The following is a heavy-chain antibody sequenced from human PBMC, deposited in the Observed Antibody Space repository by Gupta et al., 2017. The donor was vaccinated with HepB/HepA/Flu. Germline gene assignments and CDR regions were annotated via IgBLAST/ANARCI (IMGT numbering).Heavy chain of an antibody. CDR2: MNPNSGNT. J-gene: IGHJ5*02. CDR3: ARGRKRRYSSANWFDP. D-gene: IGHD6-25*01. V-gene: IGHV1-8*01. CDR1: GYPFTSYY. Sequence: QVRLVQSGAEVQKPGASVKVPCKASGYPFTSYYINWVRQATGQGLEWMGWMNPNSGNTGYAQKFQGRVTMTRNTSISTAYMELSSLRSEDTAVYYCARGRKRRYSSANWFDPWGQGTLVTVSS.